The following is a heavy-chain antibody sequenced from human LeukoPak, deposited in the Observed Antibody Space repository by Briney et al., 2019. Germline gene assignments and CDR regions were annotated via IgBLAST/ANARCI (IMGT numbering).Heavy chain of an antibody. CDR1: GFTFSSYS. V-gene: IGHV3-30*03. J-gene: IGHJ4*02. CDR3: APWGVVAALDY. D-gene: IGHD2-15*01. CDR2: ISYGGSDK. Sequence: GGSLRLSCAASGFTFSSYSMNWVRQAPGKGLEWVAVISYGGSDKYYADSVKGRFTISRDNSKNTLYLQMNSLRAGDTAVYYCAPWGVVAALDYWGQGTLVTVSS.